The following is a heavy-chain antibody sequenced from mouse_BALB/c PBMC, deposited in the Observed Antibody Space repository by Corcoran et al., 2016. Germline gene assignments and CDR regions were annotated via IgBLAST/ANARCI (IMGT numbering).Heavy chain of an antibody. D-gene: IGHD1-1*01. CDR3: ARKWYYGSSSDY. J-gene: IGHJ2*01. V-gene: IGHV9-3-1*01. CDR2: INTYTGEP. Sequence: QIQLVQSGPELKKPGETVKISCKASGYTFTNYGMNWVKQAPGKGLKWMGWINTYTGEPTYADDFKGRFAFSLETSASTAYLQINNLKNEDTATYFCARKWYYGSSSDYWGQGTTLTVSS. CDR1: GYTFTNYG.